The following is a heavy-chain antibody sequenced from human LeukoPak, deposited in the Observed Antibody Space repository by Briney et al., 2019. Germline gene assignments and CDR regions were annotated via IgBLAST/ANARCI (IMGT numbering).Heavy chain of an antibody. Sequence: GGSLRLSCAASGFTFSIYAMSWVRQAPGKGLEWVSAISGSGGSTYYADSVKGRFTISRDNSKNTLYLQMNSLRAEDTAVYYCANSAGWYQLLPWFDPWGQGTLVTVSS. D-gene: IGHD2-2*01. CDR3: ANSAGWYQLLPWFDP. CDR1: GFTFSIYA. V-gene: IGHV3-23*01. CDR2: ISGSGGST. J-gene: IGHJ5*02.